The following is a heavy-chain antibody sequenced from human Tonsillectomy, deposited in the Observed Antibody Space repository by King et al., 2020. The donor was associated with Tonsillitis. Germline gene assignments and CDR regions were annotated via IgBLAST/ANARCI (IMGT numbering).Heavy chain of an antibody. J-gene: IGHJ4*02. CDR2: ISYDGSHI. D-gene: IGHD6-13*01. Sequence: QLVQSGGGVVQPGRSLRLSCVASGLTFSSYGMHWVRQPPGKGLEWVAFISYDGSHILYADSVRGRFTISRDNSNNTLYLQMNSLRVEDTAVYYCAKDPGASSWYDLGYWGQGTLVTVSS. CDR3: AKDPGASSWYDLGY. V-gene: IGHV3-30*18. CDR1: GLTFSSYG.